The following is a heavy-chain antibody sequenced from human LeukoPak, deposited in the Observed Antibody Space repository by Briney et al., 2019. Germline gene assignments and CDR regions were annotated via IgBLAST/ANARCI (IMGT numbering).Heavy chain of an antibody. V-gene: IGHV3-72*01. CDR1: GFILSDHY. CDR3: VRASSQYSFDF. J-gene: IGHJ4*02. Sequence: GGSLRLSCAASGFILSDHYMDWVRQAPGKGLEWVGRVRRKVNSYSTQYAASVKDRFTVSRDDSKNSLYLQMNGLRAEDTAVYYCVRASSQYSFDFWGQGTLVTVSS. CDR2: VRRKVNSYST.